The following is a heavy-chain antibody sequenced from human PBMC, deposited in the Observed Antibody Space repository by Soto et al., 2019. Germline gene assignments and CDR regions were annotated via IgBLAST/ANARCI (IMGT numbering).Heavy chain of an antibody. CDR2: IWNDGSNK. Sequence: GGSLRRSCAAAGFSFSSYGMHWVRQAPGNGLEWVAVIWNDGSNKYYADSVKGRFTISRDNSKNTLYLQMNSLRAEVTAVYYCARDPLELEISYGEAYYYGMDGWGQETTVTVSS. CDR1: GFSFSSYG. J-gene: IGHJ6*02. D-gene: IGHD4-17*01. CDR3: ARDPLELEISYGEAYYYGMDG. V-gene: IGHV3-33*01.